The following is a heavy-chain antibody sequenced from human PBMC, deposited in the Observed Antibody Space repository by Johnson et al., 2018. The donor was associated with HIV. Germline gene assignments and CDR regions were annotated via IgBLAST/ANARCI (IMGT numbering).Heavy chain of an antibody. Sequence: VQLVESGGGVVRPGRSLRLSCAACEFTFSRFAMHWVRQAPGKGLEWVSGFTWDGYRTAYADSVTGRFPISRDNSKNTMYLQMNSLRAEDTAGYYWESAWGELDDAFDIWGQGTMVTVSS. J-gene: IGHJ3*02. CDR1: EFTFSRFA. D-gene: IGHD1-26*01. CDR2: FTWDGYRT. CDR3: ESAWGELDDAFDI. V-gene: IGHV3-NL1*01.